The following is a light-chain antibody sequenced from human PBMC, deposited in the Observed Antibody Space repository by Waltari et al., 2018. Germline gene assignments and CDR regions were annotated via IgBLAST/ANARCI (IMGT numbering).Light chain of an antibody. CDR2: GAS. J-gene: IGKJ3*01. CDR1: LSILHSSENKNY. V-gene: IGKV4-1*01. Sequence: DIVMTQSPDSLSVSLGERATINCKSSLSILHSSENKNYLGWYQQKSGQSPKLLIYGASTGESGVPDRFSGSGSGTDFTLTISSLQAEDVAVYYCQQYYSTPFTFGPGTKVDIK. CDR3: QQYYSTPFT.